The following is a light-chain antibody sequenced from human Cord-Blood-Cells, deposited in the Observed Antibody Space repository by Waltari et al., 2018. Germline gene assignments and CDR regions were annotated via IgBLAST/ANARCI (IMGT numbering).Light chain of an antibody. Sequence: QSALTQPASVSGSPGQSITISCTGTSRDIGDYNYVPWYQQHPGKAPKRMIYDVSNRPSGVSNRFSGSKSGNTASLTISGRQAEDEADYYCSSYTSSSTLVVFGGGTKLTVL. J-gene: IGLJ2*01. V-gene: IGLV2-14*01. CDR3: SSYTSSSTLVV. CDR2: DVS. CDR1: SRDIGDYNY.